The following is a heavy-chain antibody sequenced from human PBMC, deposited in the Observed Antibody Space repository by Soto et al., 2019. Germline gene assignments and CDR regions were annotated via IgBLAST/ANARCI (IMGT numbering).Heavy chain of an antibody. Sequence: QVQLQESGPGLVKPSGTLSLTCAVSSGSISSSNWWSWVRQPPGKGLEWIGEIYHSGSTNYNPSLKSRVTISVDKSKNQFSLKLSSVTAADTAVYYCARDEIAVAGTSIYNWFDPWGQGTLVTVSS. CDR3: ARDEIAVAGTSIYNWFDP. J-gene: IGHJ5*02. V-gene: IGHV4-4*02. CDR2: IYHSGST. D-gene: IGHD6-19*01. CDR1: SGSISSSNW.